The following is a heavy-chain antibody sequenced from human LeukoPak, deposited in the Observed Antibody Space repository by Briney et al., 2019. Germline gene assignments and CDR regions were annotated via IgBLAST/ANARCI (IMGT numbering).Heavy chain of an antibody. J-gene: IGHJ3*02. CDR2: ISAYNGNT. CDR3: ARDRIVVVRRGSYAFDI. D-gene: IGHD3-22*01. CDR1: GYTFTSYG. V-gene: IGHV1-18*01. Sequence: ASVKVSCKASGYTFTSYGIGWVRQAPGQGLEWMGWISAYNGNTNYAQKLQGRVTMTTDTSTSTAYMELRSLRSDDTAVYYCARDRIVVVRRGSYAFDIWGQGTMVTVSS.